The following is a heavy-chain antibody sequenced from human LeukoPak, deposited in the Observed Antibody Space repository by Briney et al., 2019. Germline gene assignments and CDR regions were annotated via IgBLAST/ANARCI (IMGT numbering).Heavy chain of an antibody. D-gene: IGHD1-26*01. V-gene: IGHV4-59*11. J-gene: IGHJ4*02. Sequence: SETLSLTCTVSGGPITSHFWGWIRQPPGEGLEWIGNFYHAGNSNLNPSLKSRVTMSIDTSKNQFSLKLRSMTAADTAVYYCARDGPTSTAPFDYWGQGTLVTVSS. CDR3: ARDGPTSTAPFDY. CDR2: FYHAGNS. CDR1: GGPITSHF.